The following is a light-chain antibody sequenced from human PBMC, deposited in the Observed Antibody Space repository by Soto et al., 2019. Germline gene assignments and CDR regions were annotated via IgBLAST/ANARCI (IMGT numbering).Light chain of an antibody. CDR2: GAS. CDR3: QQYNNWPWLT. CDR1: QSVISY. J-gene: IGKJ4*01. V-gene: IGKV3-15*01. Sequence: EVVMTQSPVTLSVSPGEGATLSCRASQSVISYLAWYQQKPGQAPRLLIYGASPRATDVPARFSGSGSGTEFTLTISILQPEDFGVYYCQQYNNWPWLTFGGGTKVAI.